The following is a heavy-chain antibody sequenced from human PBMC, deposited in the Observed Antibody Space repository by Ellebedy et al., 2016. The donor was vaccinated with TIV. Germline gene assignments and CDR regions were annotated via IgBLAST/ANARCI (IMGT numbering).Heavy chain of an antibody. V-gene: IGHV3-7*01. J-gene: IGHJ3*01. CDR1: GFSFSTYS. CDR3: ATDGSYGDYRSPAHAFVF. Sequence: GESLKISCEASGFSFSTYSMNWVRQAPGKGLEWVANINQGGSVKYYVDSLRGRFTISRDNAKNSLFLQMNSLRAEDTAVYYCATDGSYGDYRSPAHAFVFWGQGTMVSVAS. CDR2: INQGGSVK. D-gene: IGHD3-10*01.